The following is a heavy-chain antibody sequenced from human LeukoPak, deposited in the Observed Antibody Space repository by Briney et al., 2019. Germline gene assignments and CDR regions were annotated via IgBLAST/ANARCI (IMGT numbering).Heavy chain of an antibody. CDR2: IRQDGRQT. Sequence: GGSLRLSCAASEFTFSGFWMNWVRQAPGEGLQWAGNIRQDGRQTHYSDAVQGRFTISRDNAQKSLYLQMNSLGPEDTAVYYCARDGQSSGTFDYWGQGTLVTVSS. V-gene: IGHV3-7*01. CDR1: EFTFSGFW. D-gene: IGHD3-10*01. J-gene: IGHJ4*02. CDR3: ARDGQSSGTFDY.